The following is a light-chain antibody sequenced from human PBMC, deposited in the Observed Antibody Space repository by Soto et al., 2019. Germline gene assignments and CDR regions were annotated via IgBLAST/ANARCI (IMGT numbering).Light chain of an antibody. CDR1: QSVSSY. Sequence: EFVLTQSPDTLSLSPGESATLSCRASQSVSSYLAWYQQKPGQAPRLLVYGASNSATGLPDRFSGSGSGKDFTLSMSGLAAEDLAVYCCLPYGSPGTFAPGSML. CDR2: GAS. J-gene: IGKJ1*01. V-gene: IGKV3-20*01. CDR3: LPYGSPGT.